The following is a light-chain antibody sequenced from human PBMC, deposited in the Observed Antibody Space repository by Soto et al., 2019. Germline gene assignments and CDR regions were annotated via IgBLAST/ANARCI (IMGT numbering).Light chain of an antibody. CDR2: EVT. CDR3: SSYTSRSTLV. Sequence: ALTQPASVSGSPGQSITISCTGTSSDVGGYNYVSWYQQHPGKAPKLMIYEVTNRPSGVSNRFSGSKSGNTASLTISGLQAEDEADYYCSSYTSRSTLVFGTGTKVTV. J-gene: IGLJ1*01. V-gene: IGLV2-14*01. CDR1: SSDVGGYNY.